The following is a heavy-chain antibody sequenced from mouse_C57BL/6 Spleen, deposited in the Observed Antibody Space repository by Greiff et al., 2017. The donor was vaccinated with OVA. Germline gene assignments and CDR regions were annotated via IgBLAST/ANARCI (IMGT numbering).Heavy chain of an antibody. CDR1: GYTFTDYN. V-gene: IGHV1-18*01. CDR3: ARSGEGRWLLRSYYAMDY. J-gene: IGHJ4*01. CDR2: INPNNGGT. Sequence: VQLQQSGPELVKPGASVKIPCKASGYTFTDYNMDWVKQSHGKSLEWIGDINPNNGGTIYNQKFKGKATLTVDKSSSTAYMELRSLTSEDTAVYYCARSGEGRWLLRSYYAMDYWGQGTSVTVSS. D-gene: IGHD2-3*01.